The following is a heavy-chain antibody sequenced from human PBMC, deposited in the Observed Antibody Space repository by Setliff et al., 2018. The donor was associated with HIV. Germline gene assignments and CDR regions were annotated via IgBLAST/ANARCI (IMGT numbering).Heavy chain of an antibody. Sequence: SETLSLTCAVYGRSLSGYYWSWIRQPPGKGLEWIGEINQSGSTNYNPSLKSRVTISVDTSKNQFSLKLSSVTAADTAVYYCARAYDYSNYFHYYMDVWGKGTTVTVSS. J-gene: IGHJ6*03. D-gene: IGHD4-4*01. CDR2: INQSGST. V-gene: IGHV4-34*01. CDR3: ARAYDYSNYFHYYMDV. CDR1: GRSLSGYY.